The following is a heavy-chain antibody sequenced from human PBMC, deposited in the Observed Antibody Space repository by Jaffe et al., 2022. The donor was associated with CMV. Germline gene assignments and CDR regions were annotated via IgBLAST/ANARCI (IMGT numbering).Heavy chain of an antibody. J-gene: IGHJ6*02. CDR3: AKDWGYCSTSRCGYYYYGMDV. CDR1: GFTFSSYA. V-gene: IGHV3-23*01. D-gene: IGHD2-2*01. Sequence: EVQLLESGGGLVQPGGSLRLSCAASGFTFSSYAMSWVRQAPGKGLEWVSAISGSGGSTYYADSVKGRFTISRDNSKNTLYLQMNSLRAEDTAVYYCAKDWGYCSTSRCGYYYYGMDVWGQGTTVTVSS. CDR2: ISGSGGST.